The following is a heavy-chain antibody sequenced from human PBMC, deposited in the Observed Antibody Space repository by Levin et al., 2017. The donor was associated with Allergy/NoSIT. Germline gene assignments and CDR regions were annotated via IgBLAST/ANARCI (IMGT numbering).Heavy chain of an antibody. CDR3: ARDVAPYHYDSYGYYLHAFDF. CDR1: GFTFSDYY. D-gene: IGHD3-22*01. J-gene: IGHJ3*01. V-gene: IGHV3-11*05. Sequence: AGGSLRLSCAASGFTFSDYYMAWIRQAPGKGLEWISYISDASRNTNYADSVQGRFTISRDNAKNIVYLQMNSLKDEDTAVYYCARDVAPYHYDSYGYYLHAFDFWGQGTMVTVSS. CDR2: ISDASRNT.